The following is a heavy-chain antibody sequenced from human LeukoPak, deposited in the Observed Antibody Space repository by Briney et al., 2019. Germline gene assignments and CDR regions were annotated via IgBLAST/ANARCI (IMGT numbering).Heavy chain of an antibody. CDR2: INPHSGDT. CDR3: ARAYANYGDY. Sequence: ASVKVSCKASGYTFNAFFIHWVRQAPGQGLEWPGWINPHSGDTTYAQNFQGRVTMTRDTSISTIYMEVTSLISDDTAIYYCARAYANYGDYWGQGTLVTVSS. D-gene: IGHD3-10*01. CDR1: GYTFNAFF. V-gene: IGHV1-2*02. J-gene: IGHJ4*02.